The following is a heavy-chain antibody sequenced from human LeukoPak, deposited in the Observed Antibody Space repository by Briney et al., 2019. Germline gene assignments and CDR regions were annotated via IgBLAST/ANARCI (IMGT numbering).Heavy chain of an antibody. CDR1: GFTFSSYW. D-gene: IGHD4-17*01. V-gene: IGHV3-7*01. CDR2: IKRDGSEK. CDR3: ARDYGDYEGYFDY. J-gene: IGHJ4*02. Sequence: GGSLRLSCAASGFTFSSYWMSWVRQAPGKGLEWVANIKRDGSEKYYVDSVKGRFTISRDNAKNSLYLQMNSLRAEDTAVYYCARDYGDYEGYFDYWGQGTLVTVSS.